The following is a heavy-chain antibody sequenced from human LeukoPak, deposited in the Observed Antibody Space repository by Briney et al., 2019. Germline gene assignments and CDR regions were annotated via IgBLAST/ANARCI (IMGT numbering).Heavy chain of an antibody. CDR2: ISNSGSTI. CDR1: GFTFSSYE. J-gene: IGHJ4*02. V-gene: IGHV3-48*03. D-gene: IGHD3-22*01. Sequence: GGSLRLSCAASGFTFSSYEMNWVRQAPGKGLEWVSYISNSGSTIYYADSVKGRFTISRDNAKNSLYLQMNSLRAEDTAVYYCARESNVYYYDSSGFPFDYWGQGTLVTVSS. CDR3: ARESNVYYYDSSGFPFDY.